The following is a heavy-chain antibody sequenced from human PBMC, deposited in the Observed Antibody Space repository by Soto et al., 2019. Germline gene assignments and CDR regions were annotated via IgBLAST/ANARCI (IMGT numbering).Heavy chain of an antibody. CDR1: GYSFTTYW. V-gene: IGHV5-51*01. CDR2: IYPGDSDT. Sequence: GESLKISCKASGYSFTTYWIGWVRQMPGKGLEWMGIIYPGDSDTRFSPSFQGQVTISVDKSIHTAYLQWSSLKASDSAMYYCARQAYQIDSYSFGYWGQGTLVTVSS. D-gene: IGHD3-10*01. CDR3: ARQAYQIDSYSFGY. J-gene: IGHJ4*02.